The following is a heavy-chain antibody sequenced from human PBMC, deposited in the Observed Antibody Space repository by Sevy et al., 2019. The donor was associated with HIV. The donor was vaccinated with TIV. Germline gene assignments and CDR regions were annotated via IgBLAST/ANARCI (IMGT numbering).Heavy chain of an antibody. CDR3: ARIRDGSEYLFDY. J-gene: IGHJ4*02. Sequence: GGSLRLSCAASGFSFISYPMSWVRQSLGKGLEWVSYIGRGGSPIYYADSTGGRFTISRDNAKNSLSLQMKGLRDDDTAVYYCARIRDGSEYLFDYWGQGTLVTVSS. CDR1: GFSFISYP. V-gene: IGHV3-48*02. D-gene: IGHD3-22*01. CDR2: IGRGGSPI.